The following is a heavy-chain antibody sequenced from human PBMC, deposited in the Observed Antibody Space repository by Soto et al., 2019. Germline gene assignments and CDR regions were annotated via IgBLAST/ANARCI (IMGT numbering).Heavy chain of an antibody. V-gene: IGHV3-48*03. CDR1: GFTFSRYE. CDR3: ARGNSPVAVY. J-gene: IGHJ4*02. D-gene: IGHD2-21*01. CDR2: ITTSGTTM. Sequence: EVQLVESGGGLVQPGGSLRLSCAASGFTFSRYEMNWVRQAPGKGLEWVSYITTSGTTMYYADSVKGRFTTSRDNAKNSLFLQMDSLRAEDRAVYYCARGNSPVAVYWGQGTLVTVSS.